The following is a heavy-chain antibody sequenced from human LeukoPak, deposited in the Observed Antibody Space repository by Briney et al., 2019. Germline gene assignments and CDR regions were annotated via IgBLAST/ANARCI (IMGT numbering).Heavy chain of an antibody. CDR1: GYTFTGYY. CDR3: ARGRDSDSWYFDWFDT. V-gene: IGHV1-2*02. CDR2: INPNSGGT. Sequence: VASVKVSCKASGYTFTGYYMHWVRQAPGQGLEWMGWINPNSGGTNYAQRFQGRVTMTRDTSISTAYMELSSLRSDDTAVYYCARGRDSDSWYFDWFDTWGQETLVTVSS. J-gene: IGHJ5*02. D-gene: IGHD6-13*01.